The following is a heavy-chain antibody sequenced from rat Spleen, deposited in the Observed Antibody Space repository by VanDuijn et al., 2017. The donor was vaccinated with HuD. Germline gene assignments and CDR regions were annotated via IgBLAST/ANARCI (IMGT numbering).Heavy chain of an antibody. CDR2: ISSGGSP. V-gene: IGHV2S8*01. J-gene: IGHJ3*01. CDR3: ARHQDYRGALAY. Sequence: QVQLKESGPGLVQPSQTLSLTCTVSGFSLSSYGVIWVRQPPGKGLDWIAAISSGGSPYYNAALKSRLSISRDTSKSQVFLKMNSLQPEDTGTYYCARHQDYRGALAYWGQGTLVTVSS. D-gene: IGHD1-12*01. CDR1: GFSLSSYG.